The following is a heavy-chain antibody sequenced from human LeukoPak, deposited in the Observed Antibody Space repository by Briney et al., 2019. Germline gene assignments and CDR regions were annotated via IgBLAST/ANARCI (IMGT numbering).Heavy chain of an antibody. V-gene: IGHV4-59*01. CDR3: ARSPGLPDFDY. CDR1: SGSINNYY. Sequence: SETLSLTCTVSSGSINNYYWSWIRQPPGKGLEWIGYIYYSGSTNYNPPLKSRVTISVDTSKNQFSLKLSSVTAADTAVYYCARSPGLPDFDYWGQGTLVTVSS. J-gene: IGHJ4*02. CDR2: IYYSGST.